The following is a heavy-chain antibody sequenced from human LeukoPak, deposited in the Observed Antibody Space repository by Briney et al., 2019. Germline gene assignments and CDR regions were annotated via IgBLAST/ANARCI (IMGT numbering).Heavy chain of an antibody. V-gene: IGHV3-30*02. CDR3: AKGYSFHFDY. J-gene: IGHJ4*02. D-gene: IGHD5-18*01. Sequence: GGSLRLSCAASEFAFNSYGMHWVRQAPGKGLEWVAFIRSDGTNKYYADSVKGRFTISRDNSKNTLYLQMNSLRPEDAAVYYCAKGYSFHFDYWGQGTLVTVSS. CDR2: IRSDGTNK. CDR1: EFAFNSYG.